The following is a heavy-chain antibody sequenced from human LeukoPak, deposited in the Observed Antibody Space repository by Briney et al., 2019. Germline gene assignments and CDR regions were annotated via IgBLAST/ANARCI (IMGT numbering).Heavy chain of an antibody. Sequence: PSETLSLTCTVSGGSISSGGYYWSWIRQPPGKGLEWIGYIYHSGSTYYNPSLKSRVTISVDRSKNQFSLKLSSVTAADTAVYYCASPSPLDSNRDVDTAMVGYYYYGMDVWGQGTTVTVSS. V-gene: IGHV4-30-2*01. CDR2: IYHSGST. CDR3: ASPSPLDSNRDVDTAMVGYYYYGMDV. J-gene: IGHJ6*02. CDR1: GGSISSGGYY. D-gene: IGHD5-18*01.